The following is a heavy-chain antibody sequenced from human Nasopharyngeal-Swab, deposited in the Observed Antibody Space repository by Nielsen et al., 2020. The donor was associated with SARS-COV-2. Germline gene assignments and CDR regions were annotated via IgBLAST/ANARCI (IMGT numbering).Heavy chain of an antibody. Sequence: WIRQPPGKGLEWVTVIYSGGSTYYADSVKGRFTISRDNSKNTLYLQMNSLRAEDTAVYYCAKDPPVYSSSWYYYWGQGTLVTVSS. V-gene: IGHV3-53*01. D-gene: IGHD6-13*01. J-gene: IGHJ4*02. CDR3: AKDPPVYSSSWYYY. CDR2: IYSGGST.